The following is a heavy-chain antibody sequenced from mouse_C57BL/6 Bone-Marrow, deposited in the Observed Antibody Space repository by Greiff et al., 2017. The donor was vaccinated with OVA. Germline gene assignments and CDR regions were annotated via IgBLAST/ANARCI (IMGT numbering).Heavy chain of an antibody. V-gene: IGHV1-63*01. Sequence: QVQLQQSGAELVRPGTSVKMSCKASGYTFTNYWIGWAKQRPGHGLEWIGDIYPGGGYTNYNEKFKGKATLTADKSSSTAYMQISSLTSEDSSIYYSARARSTMVMDYWGQGTSVTVSS. CDR1: GYTFTNYW. D-gene: IGHD2-13*01. CDR2: IYPGGGYT. CDR3: ARARSTMVMDY. J-gene: IGHJ4*01.